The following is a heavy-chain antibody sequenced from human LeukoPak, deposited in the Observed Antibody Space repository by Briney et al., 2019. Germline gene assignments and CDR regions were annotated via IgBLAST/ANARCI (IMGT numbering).Heavy chain of an antibody. Sequence: ASVKVSCKASGYTFTGYYMHWARQAPGQGLEWMGWINPNSGGTNYAQKFQGRVTMTRDTSISTAYMELSRLRSDDTAVYYCASVRGYCSGGSCYPDAFGIWGQGTMVTVSS. CDR1: GYTFTGYY. J-gene: IGHJ3*02. CDR3: ASVRGYCSGGSCYPDAFGI. D-gene: IGHD2-15*01. CDR2: INPNSGGT. V-gene: IGHV1-2*02.